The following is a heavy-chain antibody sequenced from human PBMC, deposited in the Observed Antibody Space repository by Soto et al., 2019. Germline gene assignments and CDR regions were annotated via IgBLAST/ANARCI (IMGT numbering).Heavy chain of an antibody. V-gene: IGHV4-31*03. CDR3: ARWWSGSRQGYDP. CDR2: IYYSGST. Sequence: QVQLQEAGPGLVKPSQTLSLTCTVSGVSMSRGDYYWSWIRQHPGKGLEWSGYIYYSGSTCYNPALKSRVTTSVDTSKNQFSLKLTSVTAADTAVYYCARWWSGSRQGYDPWGKGTLVTVSS. CDR1: GVSMSRGDYY. J-gene: IGHJ5*02. D-gene: IGHD3-3*01.